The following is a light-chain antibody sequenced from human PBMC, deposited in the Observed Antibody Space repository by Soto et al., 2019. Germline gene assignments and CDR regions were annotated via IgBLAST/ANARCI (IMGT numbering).Light chain of an antibody. CDR2: DAS. V-gene: IGKV3-20*01. J-gene: IGKJ5*01. Sequence: EIVLTQSPGTLSLSPGDRATLSCRASQSVSSSYLAWYQQKPGQAPRLLIYDASTRATVIPARFSGSGSGTDFTLTIRRLEPEDFAVYYCQQYGSSPRITFGQGTRLEIK. CDR3: QQYGSSPRIT. CDR1: QSVSSSY.